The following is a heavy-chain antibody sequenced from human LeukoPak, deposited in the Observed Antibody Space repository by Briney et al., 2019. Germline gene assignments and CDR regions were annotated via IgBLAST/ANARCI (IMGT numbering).Heavy chain of an antibody. V-gene: IGHV4-59*01. Sequence: SETLSLTCTVSGGSISTYYWSWIRQPPGKGLEWIGYYSGNANYNPSLKSRVTISVDTSKNQFSLKLSSVTAADTALYYCARRYCSGGSCYLGFDYWGQGTLVTVSS. D-gene: IGHD2-15*01. CDR1: GGSISTYY. CDR2: YSGNA. J-gene: IGHJ4*02. CDR3: ARRYCSGGSCYLGFDY.